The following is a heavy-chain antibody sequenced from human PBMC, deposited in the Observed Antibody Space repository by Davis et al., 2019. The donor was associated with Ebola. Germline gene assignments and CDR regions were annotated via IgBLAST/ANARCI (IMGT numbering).Heavy chain of an antibody. CDR2: IHYSGIT. Sequence: PSETLSLTCSVSGASIRSNYYWSWIRQPPGKGLEWIGAIHYSGITYYNPSLKSRVTISDSSEGQFSLRVSSVTAADTAVYYCGRHQEEDGSNPKPVDCWGQGTLVVVSS. J-gene: IGHJ4*02. V-gene: IGHV4-39*01. CDR3: GRHQEEDGSNPKPVDC. CDR1: GASIRSNYY.